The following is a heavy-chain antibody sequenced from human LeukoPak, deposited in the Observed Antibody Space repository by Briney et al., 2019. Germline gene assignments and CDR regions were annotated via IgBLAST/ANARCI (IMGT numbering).Heavy chain of an antibody. J-gene: IGHJ4*02. CDR2: IWYDGSNK. Sequence: RGSLRLSCAASGFTFSGFGMHWVRQAPGKGLEWVAVIWYDGSNKYYADSVKGRFTISRDNPKNTLYVQMNSLRAEDTAVYYCARGRGADYGGNSGYFDYWGQGTLVTVSS. D-gene: IGHD4-23*01. V-gene: IGHV3-33*01. CDR1: GFTFSGFG. CDR3: ARGRGADYGGNSGYFDY.